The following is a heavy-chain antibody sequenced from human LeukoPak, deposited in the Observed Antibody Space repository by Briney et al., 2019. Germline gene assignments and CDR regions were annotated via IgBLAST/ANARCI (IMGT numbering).Heavy chain of an antibody. J-gene: IGHJ6*03. Sequence: PGGSLRLSCAASGITFRAYGMGWVRQAPGKGLEWVLDISSRSASTYYAHSVRGRLTIYRDNAKKTLYVQMSNLGAEDTAVYYCARDMSGWTMDVGGKGTTVTVSS. CDR2: ISSRSAST. D-gene: IGHD6-19*01. V-gene: IGHV3-23*01. CDR1: GITFRAYG. CDR3: ARDMSGWTMDV.